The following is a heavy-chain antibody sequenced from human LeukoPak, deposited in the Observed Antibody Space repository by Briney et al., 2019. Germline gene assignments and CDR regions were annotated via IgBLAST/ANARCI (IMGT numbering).Heavy chain of an antibody. J-gene: IGHJ5*02. CDR1: GYTFTTYG. D-gene: IGHD6-13*01. CDR2: ISGYNGNT. CDR3: ARDRDSYSSSNWFDP. V-gene: IGHV1-18*01. Sequence: VSVKVSCKASGYTFTTYGITWVRQAPGQGLELMGWISGYNGNTNYAPKLQGRVTMTTDTSTSTAYMELRSLRSDDTAVYYCARDRDSYSSSNWFDPWGQGTLVTVSS.